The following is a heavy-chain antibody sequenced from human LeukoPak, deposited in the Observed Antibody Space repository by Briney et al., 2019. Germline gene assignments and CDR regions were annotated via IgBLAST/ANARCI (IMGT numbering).Heavy chain of an antibody. CDR1: GYTFTSYY. J-gene: IGHJ4*02. CDR2: INPSGGST. CDR3: VRSMTTVTTGPGSY. Sequence: ASVKVSCKASGYTFTSYYMHWVRQAPGQGLEWMGIINPSGGSTSYAQKFQGRVTMTTDTSTSTAYMELRSLRSDDTAVYYCVRSMTTVTTGPGSYWGQGTLVTVSS. V-gene: IGHV1-46*01. D-gene: IGHD4-17*01.